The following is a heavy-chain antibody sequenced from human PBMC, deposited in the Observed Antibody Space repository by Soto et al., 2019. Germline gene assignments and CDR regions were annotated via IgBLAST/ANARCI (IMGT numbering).Heavy chain of an antibody. CDR2: ITPISGTT. V-gene: IGHV1-69*01. CDR1: GGTFRSYA. J-gene: IGHJ5*02. CDR3: ARAGT. Sequence: QVQLVQSGAEVKKPGSSMKVSCKVSGGTFRSYAINWVRQAPGQGLEWMGGITPISGTTNYAQKFQCRVTITADESTSTAYMGLSSLRYDDTAVYYCARAGTWGQGSPVTVSS.